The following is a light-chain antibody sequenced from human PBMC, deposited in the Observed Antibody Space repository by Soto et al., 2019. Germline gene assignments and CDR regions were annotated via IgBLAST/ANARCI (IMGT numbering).Light chain of an antibody. Sequence: EKVMTQSPATLSVSPGERATLSCRASQNVKTRLAWYQQKPGQAPRLLIYDAFTRATGIPARFSGSASGTEFTLTISSRQSEDFAVYYCQQYEEGPLTSGGGTKVEIK. J-gene: IGKJ4*01. V-gene: IGKV3-15*01. CDR1: QNVKTR. CDR2: DAF. CDR3: QQYEEGPLT.